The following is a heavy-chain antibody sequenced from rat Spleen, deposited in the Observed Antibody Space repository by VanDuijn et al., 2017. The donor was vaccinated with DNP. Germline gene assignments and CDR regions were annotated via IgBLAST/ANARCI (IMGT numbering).Heavy chain of an antibody. Sequence: EVQLVESGGGLVQPGRSLTLSCAASGFIFTDHYMAWVRQAPMKGLEWVASIGYDGDGTYYRDSVKGRFTISRDNAKRSLYLQMNSLRSEDTATYYCAYNNYFDYWGQGVMVTVSS. V-gene: IGHV5-20*01. CDR2: IGYDGDGT. CDR1: GFIFTDHY. CDR3: AYNNYFDY. J-gene: IGHJ2*01. D-gene: IGHD1-10*01.